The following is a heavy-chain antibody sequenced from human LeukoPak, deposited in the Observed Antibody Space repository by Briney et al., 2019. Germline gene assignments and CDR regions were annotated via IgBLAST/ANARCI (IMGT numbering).Heavy chain of an antibody. CDR2: INPNSGGT. CDR1: VYTFTGYY. D-gene: IGHD1-26*01. CDR3: ARERATGSYYYYYMDV. V-gene: IGHV1-2*02. J-gene: IGHJ6*03. Sequence: ASVKVSCKASVYTFTGYYMHWVRQAPGQGLEWMGWINPNSGGTNYAQKFQGRVTMTRDTSISTAYMELSRLRSDDTAVYYCARERATGSYYYYYMDVWGKGTTVTISS.